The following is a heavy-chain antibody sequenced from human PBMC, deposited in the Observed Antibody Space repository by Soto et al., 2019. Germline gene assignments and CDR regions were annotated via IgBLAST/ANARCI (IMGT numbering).Heavy chain of an antibody. Sequence: EVQLLESGGGLVQPGGSLRLSCAASGFTFGSYAMNWLRQAPGRGLECVSFISGSGRTTYYADSVKGRFTVSRDNSKNTLYLQMNSLRAEDTALYYCAKFRGPSYSYSSMDGWGKGTTVTVSS. V-gene: IGHV3-23*01. CDR3: AKFRGPSYSYSSMDG. J-gene: IGHJ6*03. CDR2: ISGSGRTT. CDR1: GFTFGSYA. D-gene: IGHD3-16*01.